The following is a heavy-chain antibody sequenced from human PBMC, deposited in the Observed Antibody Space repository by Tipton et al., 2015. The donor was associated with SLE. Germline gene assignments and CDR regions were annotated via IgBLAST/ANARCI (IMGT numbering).Heavy chain of an antibody. V-gene: IGHV1-18*04. J-gene: IGHJ1*01. CDR1: GYTLTGYY. CDR3: ARDPGSVAVAGTPFQH. D-gene: IGHD6-19*01. Sequence: QVQLVQSGAEVKKPGASVKVSCKASGYTLTGYYMHWVRQAPGQGLEWMGWISAYNGNTNYAQKLQGRVTMTTDTSTSTAYMELRSLRSDDTAVYYCARDPGSVAVAGTPFQHWGQGTLVTVSS. CDR2: ISAYNGNT.